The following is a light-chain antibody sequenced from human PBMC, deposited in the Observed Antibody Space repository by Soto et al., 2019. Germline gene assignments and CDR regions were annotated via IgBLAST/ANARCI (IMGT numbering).Light chain of an antibody. CDR3: QQYGSSVTWT. CDR1: QSVTSNY. J-gene: IGKJ1*01. CDR2: AAS. Sequence: VLTQSPGTGSLSPGERATLSGRDSQSVTSNYLAWYQQKPGQAPWLLIYAASSRATGIPDRFSGRGSGTDFTLSISRLEPEDFAVYYCQQYGSSVTWTFGQGTKVEIK. V-gene: IGKV3-20*01.